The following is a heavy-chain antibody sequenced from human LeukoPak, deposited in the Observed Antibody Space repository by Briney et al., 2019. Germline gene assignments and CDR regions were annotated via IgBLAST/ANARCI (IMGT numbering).Heavy chain of an antibody. CDR2: ISFNSGSM. J-gene: IGHJ5*02. CDR1: GFNFDDYA. D-gene: IGHD3-9*01. Sequence: GGSLRLSCAASGFNFDDYAMHWVRQAPGKGLEWVSGISFNSGSMGCADSVRGQFTISRDNARNSLYLQMKSLRAEDTALYYCAKGSLRYFDWLLNNWFDPWGQGTLVTVSS. CDR3: AKGSLRYFDWLLNNWFDP. V-gene: IGHV3-9*01.